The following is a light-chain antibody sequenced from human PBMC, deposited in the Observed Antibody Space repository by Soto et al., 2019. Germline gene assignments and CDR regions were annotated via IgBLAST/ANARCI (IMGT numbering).Light chain of an antibody. CDR1: QSVSSY. CDR3: QQRSNWPRT. V-gene: IGKV3-11*01. J-gene: IGKJ1*01. CDR2: DAS. Sequence: EIVLTQSPATLSLSPGERATLSCRASQSVSSYLAWYQQKPGQAPRLLIYDASNRATGITARFSGSGSGTDFTLTSSSLEPEDFAVYYCQQRSNWPRTFGQGTKVEIK.